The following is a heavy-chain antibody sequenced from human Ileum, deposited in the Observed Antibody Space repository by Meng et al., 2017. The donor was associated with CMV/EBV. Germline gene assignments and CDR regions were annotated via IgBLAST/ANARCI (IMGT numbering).Heavy chain of an antibody. Sequence: QRQRSGPGLVNPSHTLSLACTVSGGSITSGNYYWSWIRQPPGRGLEWIGYIYYRGSPYYKPSLKSRVTISLDTSKNQFSLNLRSVTATDSAVYYCVRQVVAASFDYWGQGALVTVSS. CDR1: GGSITSGNYY. D-gene: IGHD2-15*01. V-gene: IGHV4-30-4*08. J-gene: IGHJ4*02. CDR3: VRQVVAASFDY. CDR2: IYYRGSP.